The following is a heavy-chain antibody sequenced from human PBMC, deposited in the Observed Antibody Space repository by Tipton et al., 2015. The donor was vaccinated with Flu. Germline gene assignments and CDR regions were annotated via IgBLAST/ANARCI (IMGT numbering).Heavy chain of an antibody. D-gene: IGHD3-3*02. Sequence: QLVQSGAEVTKPGSSVKVSCVASGGTFINSVISWVRQAPGQGLEWMGGFVPKLDTPYYAARFQDRVKITADKSTGTVYMELNSLRSDDTAVYYCAGGVPISSCYTCYFYAMDVWGQGTTVTVS. CDR3: AGGVPISSCYTCYFYAMDV. CDR2: FVPKLDTP. V-gene: IGHV1-69*06. J-gene: IGHJ6*02. CDR1: GGTFINSV.